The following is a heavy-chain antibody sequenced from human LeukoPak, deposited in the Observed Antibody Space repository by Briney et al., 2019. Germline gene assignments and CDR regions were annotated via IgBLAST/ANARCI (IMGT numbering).Heavy chain of an antibody. Sequence: SETLSLTCAVSGGSISSNSYYWGWIRQPPGKGLERIGSIYYSGSTYYNPSLKSRVTISVDTSKNQFSLKLSSVTAADTAVYYCARTRYYYNSRSYGAPYYFDYWGQGTLVTVSS. J-gene: IGHJ4*02. D-gene: IGHD3-10*01. CDR3: ARTRYYYNSRSYGAPYYFDY. V-gene: IGHV4-39*01. CDR1: GGSISSNSYY. CDR2: IYYSGST.